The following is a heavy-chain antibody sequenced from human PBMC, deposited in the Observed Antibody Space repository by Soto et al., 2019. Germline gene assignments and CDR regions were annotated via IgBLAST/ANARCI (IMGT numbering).Heavy chain of an antibody. CDR1: GISCSDYY. J-gene: IGHJ6*02. Sequence: HVHLVESGGGWFEPGGSLRLSCAASGISCSDYYVKWIRQAPGHGLEWISYTGRSFSPIYYSDSVKGRFSISRDSAKNSVFLQMNSLRVDDTAVYYCARDNRSFWNGYYRRYDYYGMDVWGRGTTVIVSS. CDR3: ARDNRSFWNGYYRRYDYYGMDV. V-gene: IGHV3-11*01. D-gene: IGHD3-3*01. CDR2: TGRSFSPI.